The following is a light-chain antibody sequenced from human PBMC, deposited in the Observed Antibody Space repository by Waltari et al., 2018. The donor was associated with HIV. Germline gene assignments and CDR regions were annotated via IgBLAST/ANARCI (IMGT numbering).Light chain of an antibody. CDR3: QQYDNLPYT. J-gene: IGKJ2*01. CDR1: QDISNY. CDR2: DAS. Sequence: DIQMTQSPSSLSASVGVRVTITCQASQDISNYLNWYQQKPGKAPKLLIYDASNLETGVPSRFSGSGSGTDFTFTISSLQPEDIATYYCQQYDNLPYTFGQGTKLKIK. V-gene: IGKV1-33*01.